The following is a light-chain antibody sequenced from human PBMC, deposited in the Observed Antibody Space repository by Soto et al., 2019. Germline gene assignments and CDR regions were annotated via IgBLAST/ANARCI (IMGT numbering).Light chain of an antibody. Sequence: DIQMTQSPSSLSASVGDRVTITCRASQSIDRYLNWYQQKPGTAPKLLISGASSLRSGVPSRFSGSGSGTDFTLTINSLQPEDFATYYCQQGYRTLTSGGGTKVDIK. CDR1: QSIDRY. V-gene: IGKV1-39*01. J-gene: IGKJ4*01. CDR3: QQGYRTLT. CDR2: GAS.